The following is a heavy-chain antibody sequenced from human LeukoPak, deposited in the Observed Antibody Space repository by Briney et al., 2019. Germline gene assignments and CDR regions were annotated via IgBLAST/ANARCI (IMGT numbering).Heavy chain of an antibody. D-gene: IGHD3-3*01. V-gene: IGHV4-59*01. CDR3: ARDSDFWSCYYYMDV. J-gene: IGHJ6*03. CDR1: GGSISSYY. Sequence: SETLSLTCTVSGGSISSYYWSWIRQPPGKGLEWIGYIYYSGSTNYNPSLKSRVTISVDTSKNQFSLKLSSVTAADTAVYYCARDSDFWSCYYYMDVWGKGTTVTVSS. CDR2: IYYSGST.